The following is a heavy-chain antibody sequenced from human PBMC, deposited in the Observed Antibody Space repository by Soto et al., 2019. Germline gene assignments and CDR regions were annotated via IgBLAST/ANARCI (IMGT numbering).Heavy chain of an antibody. CDR2: IFYTGST. D-gene: IGHD5-12*01. CDR1: GGTINSGDYF. Sequence: SETLSLTCSVSGGTINSGDYFWSWIRQPPGKGLEWIGSIFYTGSTYYSPSLKSRASMSMDTSKNLLSLRLRSLTAADTAVYFCARVKATLYRHYYFDYWGQGTPVTVSS. J-gene: IGHJ4*02. V-gene: IGHV4-30-4*01. CDR3: ARVKATLYRHYYFDY.